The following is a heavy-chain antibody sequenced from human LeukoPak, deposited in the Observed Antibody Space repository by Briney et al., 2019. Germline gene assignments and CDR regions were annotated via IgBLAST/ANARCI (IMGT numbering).Heavy chain of an antibody. V-gene: IGHV1-2*02. CDR2: INPNSGGT. J-gene: IGHJ4*02. D-gene: IGHD5-12*01. CDR1: GYTFTGYY. Sequence: ASVKVSCKASGYTFTGYYMHWVRLAPGQGLEWMGWINPNSGGTNFAQKFQGRVTMTRDTSISTAYMELSRLSSDDTAVYYCVRGEIVKVDYWGQGTLVTVSS. CDR3: VRGEIVKVDY.